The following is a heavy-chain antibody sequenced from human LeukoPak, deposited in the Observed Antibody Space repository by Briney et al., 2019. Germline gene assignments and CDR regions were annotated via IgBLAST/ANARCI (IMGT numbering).Heavy chain of an antibody. CDR2: INSIGSTI. V-gene: IGHV3-48*03. D-gene: IGHD1-26*01. CDR3: ARTVGAKDSLDY. J-gene: IGHJ4*02. CDR1: GFIFSSYE. Sequence: GGSLRLSCAASGFIFSSYEMNWVRQAPGKGLEWVSYINSIGSTIYYADSVKGRFTISRDNAKNSLYLQMNSLKFEATAVYYCARTVGAKDSLDYWGQGTLVTVSS.